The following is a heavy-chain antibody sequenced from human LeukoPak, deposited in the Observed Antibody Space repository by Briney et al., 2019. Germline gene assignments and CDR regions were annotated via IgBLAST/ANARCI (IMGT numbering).Heavy chain of an antibody. CDR2: TYYSGST. D-gene: IGHD2-15*01. Sequence: PSQTLSLTCTVSGGSISNGDYYWSWIRQPPGKGLERIGYTYYSGSTYYNPSLKSRVTISVDTSKNQFSLKLSSVTAADTAVYYCARVTPVSTNFDYWGQGTLVTVSS. V-gene: IGHV4-30-4*01. CDR1: GGSISNGDYY. J-gene: IGHJ4*02. CDR3: ARVTPVSTNFDY.